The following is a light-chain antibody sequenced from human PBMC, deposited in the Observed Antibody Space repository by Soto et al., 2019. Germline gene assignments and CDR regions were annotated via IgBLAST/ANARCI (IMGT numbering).Light chain of an antibody. CDR2: EVS. CDR3: ISSTSGTTLDV. Sequence: QSALTQPASVSGSPGQSVTISCTGTSSDVGTYNYVSWYQQHPGKAPKLMIYEVSNRLSGVSDRFSGSKSGNTASLTISGLQAEDEADYYCISSTSGTTLDVFGTGTKLTVL. CDR1: SSDVGTYNY. V-gene: IGLV2-14*01. J-gene: IGLJ1*01.